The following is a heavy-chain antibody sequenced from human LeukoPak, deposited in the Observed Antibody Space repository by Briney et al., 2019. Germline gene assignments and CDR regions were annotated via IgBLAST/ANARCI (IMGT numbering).Heavy chain of an antibody. J-gene: IGHJ6*02. D-gene: IGHD3-22*01. V-gene: IGHV4-39*01. CDR1: GGSISSSSYY. CDR2: IYYSGST. Sequence: PSETLSLTCTVSGGSISSSSYYWGWIRQPPGKGLEWIGSIYYSGSTYYNPSLKGRVTISVDTSKNQFSLKLSSVTAADTAVYYCARPAYYYDSSGYPDHYYGMDVWGQGTTVTVSS. CDR3: ARPAYYYDSSGYPDHYYGMDV.